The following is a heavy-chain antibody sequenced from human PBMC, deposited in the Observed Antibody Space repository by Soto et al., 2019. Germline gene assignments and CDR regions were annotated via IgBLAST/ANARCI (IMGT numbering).Heavy chain of an antibody. CDR1: GFTFSSYW. CDR2: INPDGSTT. D-gene: IGHD6-13*01. CDR3: ANAPGTVA. J-gene: IGHJ5*01. Sequence: EVQLVESGGGLVQPGGSLRLSCAASGFTFSSYWMGWVRQAPGKGLVWVSRINPDGSTTFYADSVKGRFTISRDNAKNTRYLQMNSLRAEYTAVYYCANAPGTVAWGHGTLVTVTS. V-gene: IGHV3-74*01.